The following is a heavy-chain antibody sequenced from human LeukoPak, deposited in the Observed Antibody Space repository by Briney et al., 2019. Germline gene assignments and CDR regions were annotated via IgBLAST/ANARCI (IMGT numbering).Heavy chain of an antibody. CDR2: IYYSGST. CDR3: ARSEMNYYDSSGHYFDY. D-gene: IGHD3-22*01. J-gene: IGHJ4*02. CDR1: GGSISSSSYY. Sequence: SETLSLTCTVSGGSISSSSYYWGWIRQPPGKGLEWIGSIYYSGSTYYNPSLKSRVTISVDTSKNQFSLKLSSVTAADTAVYYCARSEMNYYDSSGHYFDYWGQGTLVTVSS. V-gene: IGHV4-39*01.